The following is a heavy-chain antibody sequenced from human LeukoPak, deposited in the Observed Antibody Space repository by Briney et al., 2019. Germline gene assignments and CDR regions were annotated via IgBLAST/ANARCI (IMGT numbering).Heavy chain of an antibody. D-gene: IGHD5-24*01. CDR3: ARGPVEISYDY. Sequence: PGGSLRLSCAASGFTFSDYYMSWIRQAPGKGLEWVSYISSSGSSIYYADSVRGRFTISRDNAKNSLYLQMISLRAEDTAVYYCARGPVEISYDYWGQGTLVTVSS. CDR2: ISSSGSSI. J-gene: IGHJ4*02. V-gene: IGHV3-11*04. CDR1: GFTFSDYY.